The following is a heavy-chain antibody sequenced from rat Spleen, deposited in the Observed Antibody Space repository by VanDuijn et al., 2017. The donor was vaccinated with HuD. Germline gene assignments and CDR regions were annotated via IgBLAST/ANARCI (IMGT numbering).Heavy chain of an antibody. CDR3: TRDRILRSTGFDY. Sequence: EVQLVESGGGLVQPGRSLKLSCAASGFTFSNYGMHWIRQAPTKGLEWVASISNVGGDTHYRDSVKGRFTVSRDNAKATLYLQMDSLRSEDSATYYCTRDRILRSTGFDYWGQGVMVTVSS. V-gene: IGHV5-19*01. CDR2: ISNVGGDT. D-gene: IGHD1-6*01. J-gene: IGHJ2*01. CDR1: GFTFSNYG.